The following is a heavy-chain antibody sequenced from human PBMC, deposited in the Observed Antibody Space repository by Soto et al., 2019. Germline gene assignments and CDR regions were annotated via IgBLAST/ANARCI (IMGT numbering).Heavy chain of an antibody. CDR1: GYTFTGYY. D-gene: IGHD3-22*01. V-gene: IGHV1-46*01. CDR2: INPSAGST. Sequence: ASVKVSCKASGYTFTGYYIHWARQAPGQGLEWVGIINPSAGSTSYAQNFQGRVTMTRDTSTSTVYMELSSLRSEDTAVYYCARVPLYSDSSGYYYDNYYGMDVGGQGTTVTVS. J-gene: IGHJ6*02. CDR3: ARVPLYSDSSGYYYDNYYGMDV.